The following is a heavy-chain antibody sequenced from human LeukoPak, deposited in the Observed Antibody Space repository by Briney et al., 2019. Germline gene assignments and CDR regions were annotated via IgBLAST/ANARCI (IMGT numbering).Heavy chain of an antibody. V-gene: IGHV4-59*08. Sequence: ASETLSLSCTVSGGSISSYYWSWIRQPPGKGLEWIGYIYYSGSTNYNPSLKSRVTISVHTSKNQFSLNLSSVTAADTAVYYCAGGIAVAGIYDYWGQGTLVTVSS. CDR3: AGGIAVAGIYDY. D-gene: IGHD6-19*01. CDR2: IYYSGST. CDR1: GGSISSYY. J-gene: IGHJ4*02.